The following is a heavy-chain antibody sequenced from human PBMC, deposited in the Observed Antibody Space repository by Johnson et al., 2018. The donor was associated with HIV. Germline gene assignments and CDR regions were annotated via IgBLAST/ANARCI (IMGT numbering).Heavy chain of an antibody. D-gene: IGHD4-17*01. Sequence: QVQLVESGGGVVQPGRSLRLSCAASGFTFSSFAMHWVRQAPGKGLEWVAVVSYDGSNKYYADSVKGRFTISRDNANKMLYLQMNSLRVEDTAVYYCARGVNGDYAVSAFDIWGQGTMVTVSS. CDR1: GFTFSSFA. CDR3: ARGVNGDYAVSAFDI. CDR2: VSYDGSNK. J-gene: IGHJ3*02. V-gene: IGHV3-30-3*01.